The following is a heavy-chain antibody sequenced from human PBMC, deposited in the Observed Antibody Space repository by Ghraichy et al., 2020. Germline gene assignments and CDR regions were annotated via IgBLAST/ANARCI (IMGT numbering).Heavy chain of an antibody. J-gene: IGHJ5*02. CDR3: VRDSGPDASLIRWFDP. D-gene: IGHD2-2*01. CDR1: GYTFTNHG. CDR2: INAGNGDT. Sequence: ASVKVSCKASGYTFTNHGMHWLRQVTGQRLEWMAWINAGNGDTKYSQNFQGRVTITRDTSATTAYMELSSLRSEDTAVYYCVRDSGPDASLIRWFDPWGQGTQVTVSS. V-gene: IGHV1-3*01.